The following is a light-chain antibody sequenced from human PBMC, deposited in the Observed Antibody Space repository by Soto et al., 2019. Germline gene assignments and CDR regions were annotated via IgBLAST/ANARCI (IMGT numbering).Light chain of an antibody. CDR2: EVS. J-gene: IGLJ2*01. Sequence: QSALTQPASVSGSPGQSITISCTGTRSDVGAYNFVSWYQQHPGKAPKLIFYEVSNRPPWLSDRFSGSKSGTTASLTISGLQAEDEADYFCSSYTTEKSLLFGGWTKVTVL. CDR3: SSYTTEKSLL. V-gene: IGLV2-14*01. CDR1: RSDVGAYNF.